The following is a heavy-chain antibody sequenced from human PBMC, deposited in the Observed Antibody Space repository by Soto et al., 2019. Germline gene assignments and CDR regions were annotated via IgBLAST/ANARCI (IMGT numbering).Heavy chain of an antibody. D-gene: IGHD1-1*01. CDR1: GVSLNTADTW. J-gene: IGHJ6*02. Sequence: QVQLQESGSGLVKPSQSLSLTCTVSGVSLNTADTWWSWIRQSPGKGLEFIGYYHSGGSTYYDALFRCKDIISGATSNSKFSTKLSSVTVADTAVYCCVRSRQMESGNDYGLDVWGQGTTVTVSS. CDR3: VRSRQMESGNDYGLDV. V-gene: IGHV4-30-4*01. CDR2: YHSGGST.